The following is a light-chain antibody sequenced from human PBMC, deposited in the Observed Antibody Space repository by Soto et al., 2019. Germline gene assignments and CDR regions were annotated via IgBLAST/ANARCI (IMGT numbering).Light chain of an antibody. CDR1: QSVSTRN. V-gene: IGKV3-20*01. CDR2: GAS. CDR3: HQFGTSPPAFT. J-gene: IGKJ2*01. Sequence: EVVLTQSPGTLSLSPGERATLSCRASQSVSTRNLAWYQQKPGQAPRLLTYGASSRATGIPDRFSGSGSGTDFPLIIIRVEPEDFAVYYCHQFGTSPPAFTFGQGTKLEIK.